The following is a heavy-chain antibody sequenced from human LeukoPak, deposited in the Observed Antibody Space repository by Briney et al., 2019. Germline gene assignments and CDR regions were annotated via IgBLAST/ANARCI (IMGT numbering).Heavy chain of an antibody. CDR1: GFTFSSYS. D-gene: IGHD6-19*01. Sequence: GGSLRLSCAASGFTFSSYSMNWVRQAPGKGLEWVSPLSTSSSYIYYADSVKGRFTISRDNARNSLYLQMNSLRAEDTAVYYCARGASVVAGNDNAFDIWGQGTMVTVSS. CDR2: LSTSSSYI. CDR3: ARGASVVAGNDNAFDI. J-gene: IGHJ3*02. V-gene: IGHV3-21*01.